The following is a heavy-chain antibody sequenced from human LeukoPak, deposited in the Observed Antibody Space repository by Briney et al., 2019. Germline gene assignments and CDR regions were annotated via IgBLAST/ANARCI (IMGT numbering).Heavy chain of an antibody. CDR3: ARPLYDILTGYYSGDY. D-gene: IGHD3-9*01. CDR1: GFTFSSYA. CDR2: FSGSGGST. J-gene: IGHJ4*02. Sequence: GGSLRLSCAASGFTFSSYAMSWVRQAPGKGLEWVSAFSGSGGSTYYADSVKGRFTISRDNSKNTLYLQMNSLRAEDTAVYYCARPLYDILTGYYSGDYWGQGTLVTVSS. V-gene: IGHV3-23*01.